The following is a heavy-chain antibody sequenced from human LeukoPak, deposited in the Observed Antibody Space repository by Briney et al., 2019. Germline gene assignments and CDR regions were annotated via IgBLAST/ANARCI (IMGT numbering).Heavy chain of an antibody. D-gene: IGHD3-22*01. CDR3: AKEAGQYFDSSGSPQMYYFDF. Sequence: PGGSLRLSCAASGFTFSSYAMSWVRQPPGKGLEWVSAISGSGSSTYYADSVKGRFTISRDNSKNTLYLQMNSLRAEDTAVYYCAKEAGQYFDSSGSPQMYYFDFWGQGTLVTVSS. CDR1: GFTFSSYA. J-gene: IGHJ4*02. CDR2: ISGSGSST. V-gene: IGHV3-23*01.